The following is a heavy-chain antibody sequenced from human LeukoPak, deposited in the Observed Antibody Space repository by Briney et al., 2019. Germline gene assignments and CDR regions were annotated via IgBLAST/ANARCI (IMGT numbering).Heavy chain of an antibody. D-gene: IGHD6-13*01. J-gene: IGHJ1*01. CDR1: GYTFTSYG. CDR3: ARAPSMIAAAGDFQH. Sequence: ASVTVSCTASGYTFTSYGISWVRQAPGQGLEWMGWISAYNGNTNYAQKLQGRVAMTTDTSTSTAYMELRSLRSDDTAVYYCARAPSMIAAAGDFQHWGQGTLVTVSS. CDR2: ISAYNGNT. V-gene: IGHV1-18*01.